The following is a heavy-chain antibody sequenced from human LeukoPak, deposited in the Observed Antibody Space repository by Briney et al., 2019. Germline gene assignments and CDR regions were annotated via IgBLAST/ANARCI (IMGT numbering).Heavy chain of an antibody. D-gene: IGHD1-20*01. CDR3: VTYAY. J-gene: IGHJ4*02. CDR1: GFTSSDNY. CDR2: ISPSGSTI. V-gene: IGHV3-11*04. Sequence: PGGSLRLSCAASGFTSSDNYLSWIRQAPGKGLEWISYISPSGSTIYYADSVKGRFTISRDNAKNSLYLQMNSLRAEDTALYHCVTYAYWGQGTLVTVSS.